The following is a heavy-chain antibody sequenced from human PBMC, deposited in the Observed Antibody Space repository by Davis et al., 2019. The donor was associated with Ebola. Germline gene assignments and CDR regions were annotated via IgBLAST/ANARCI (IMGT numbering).Heavy chain of an antibody. Sequence: GGSLRLSCAASGFTFSGYGMHWVRQAPGKGLEWVAAISYDGTNKYYANSVKGRFTISRDNSKNTLYLQMNSLRIEDTAVYYCANDVWELLRAFDIWGQGTMVTVSS. CDR3: ANDVWELLRAFDI. D-gene: IGHD1-26*01. V-gene: IGHV3-30*18. CDR2: ISYDGTNK. J-gene: IGHJ3*02. CDR1: GFTFSGYG.